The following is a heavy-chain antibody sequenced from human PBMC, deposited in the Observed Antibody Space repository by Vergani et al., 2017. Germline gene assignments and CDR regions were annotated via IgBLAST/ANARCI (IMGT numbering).Heavy chain of an antibody. V-gene: IGHV3-30-3*01. CDR2: ISYDGSNK. D-gene: IGHD2-15*01. Sequence: QVQLVESGGGVVQPGRSLRLSCAASGFTFSSYAMHWVRQAPGKGLEWVAVISYDGSNKYYADSVKGRFTISRDNSENTLYLQMNSLRAEDTAVYYCARSVVLDYWGQGTLVTVSS. CDR3: ARSVVLDY. CDR1: GFTFSSYA. J-gene: IGHJ4*02.